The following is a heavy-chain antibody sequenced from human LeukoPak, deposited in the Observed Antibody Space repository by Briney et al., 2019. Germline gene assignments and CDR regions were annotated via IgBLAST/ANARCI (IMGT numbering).Heavy chain of an antibody. D-gene: IGHD4-17*01. Sequence: ASVKVSCKASGYTFTGYYMRWVRQAPGQGLEWMGWINPNIGGTNYAQKFQGRVTMTRDTSISTAYMELSSQRSDDTAVYYCAREGPLRLPYFDPWGQGTLVTVSS. CDR2: INPNIGGT. CDR3: AREGPLRLPYFDP. J-gene: IGHJ5*02. V-gene: IGHV1-2*02. CDR1: GYTFTGYY.